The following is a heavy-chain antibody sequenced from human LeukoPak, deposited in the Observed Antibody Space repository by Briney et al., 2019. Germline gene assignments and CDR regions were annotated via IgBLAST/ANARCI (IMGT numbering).Heavy chain of an antibody. Sequence: SETLSLTYAVSGYSISSGYYWGWIRQPPGKGLEWIGSIYHSGSTYYNPSLKSRVTISVDTSKNQFSLKLSSVTAADTAVYYCARGSDFWSGYDYYYYYMDVWGKGTTVTVSS. CDR3: ARGSDFWSGYDYYYYYMDV. V-gene: IGHV4-38-2*01. CDR1: GYSISSGYY. J-gene: IGHJ6*03. D-gene: IGHD3-3*01. CDR2: IYHSGST.